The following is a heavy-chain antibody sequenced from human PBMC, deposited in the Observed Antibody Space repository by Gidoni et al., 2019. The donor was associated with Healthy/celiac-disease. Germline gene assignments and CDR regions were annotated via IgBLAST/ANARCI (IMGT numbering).Heavy chain of an antibody. CDR2: ISYDGSNK. CDR1: GFTFSSYG. V-gene: IGHV3-30*03. J-gene: IGHJ4*02. Sequence: QVQLVESGGGVVQPGRSLRLPCAASGFTFSSYGMHWVRQAPGKGLEWVAVISYDGSNKYYADSVKGRFTISRDNSKNTLYLQMNSLRAEDTAVYYCASGRGADYWGQGTLVTVSS. D-gene: IGHD2-15*01. CDR3: ASGRGADY.